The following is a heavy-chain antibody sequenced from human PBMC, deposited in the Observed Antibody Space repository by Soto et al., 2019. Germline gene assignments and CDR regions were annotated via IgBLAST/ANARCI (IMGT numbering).Heavy chain of an antibody. CDR2: INHNGGT. CDR3: ATRITVFGLLIPPFDP. J-gene: IGHJ5*02. V-gene: IGHV4-34*01. D-gene: IGHD3-3*01. Sequence: LSPTCAVYGGSINVYDWNWLSQPTGKGLEWIGEINHNGGTHYNPSLKSRVTMSVDTSKNQFSLRLSSVAAADTAIYYCATRITVFGLLIPPFDPWGQGTQVTVS. CDR1: GGSINVYD.